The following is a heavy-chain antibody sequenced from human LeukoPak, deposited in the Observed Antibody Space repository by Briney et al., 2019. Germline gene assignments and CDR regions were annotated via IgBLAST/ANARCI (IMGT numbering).Heavy chain of an antibody. CDR1: GFTFSSYA. D-gene: IGHD6-19*01. CDR3: AKGSGYSSGWYTIDF. J-gene: IGHJ4*02. Sequence: GGSLRLSCAASGFTFSSYAMHWVRQAPGKGLEWVAVISYDGSNKYYADSVKGRFTISRDNSKNTLYLQMSSLRAEDTAVYYCAKGSGYSSGWYTIDFWGQGTLVTVSS. V-gene: IGHV3-30*04. CDR2: ISYDGSNK.